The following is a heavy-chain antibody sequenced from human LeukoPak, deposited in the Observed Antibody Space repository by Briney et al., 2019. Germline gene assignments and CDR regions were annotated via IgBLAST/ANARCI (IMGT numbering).Heavy chain of an antibody. V-gene: IGHV4-59*01. CDR2: IYYSGST. Sequence: SETLSLTCTVSGGSISSYYWSWIRQPPGKGLEWIGYIYYSGSTNYNPSLKSRVTISVDTSKNQFSLKLSSVTAADTAVYYCARVDTLGYCSGGSCYYIDYWGQGTLVTVSS. D-gene: IGHD2-15*01. J-gene: IGHJ4*02. CDR1: GGSISSYY. CDR3: ARVDTLGYCSGGSCYYIDY.